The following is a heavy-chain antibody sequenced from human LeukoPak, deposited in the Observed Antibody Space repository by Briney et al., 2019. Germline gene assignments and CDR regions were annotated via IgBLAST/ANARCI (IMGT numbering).Heavy chain of an antibody. J-gene: IGHJ4*02. Sequence: GGSLRLSCAASGFTFSGSAMHWVRQASGKGLEWVARIRSKANSYATAYAASVEGRFTISRDDSQNTAYLQMNSLKTEDTAVYYCTRHESTVWGSYLDSWGQGTLVTVSS. CDR2: IRSKANSYAT. CDR1: GFTFSGSA. D-gene: IGHD3-16*01. CDR3: TRHESTVWGSYLDS. V-gene: IGHV3-73*01.